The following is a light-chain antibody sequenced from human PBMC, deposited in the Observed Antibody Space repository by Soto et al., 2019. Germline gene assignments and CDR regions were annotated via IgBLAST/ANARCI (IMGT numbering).Light chain of an antibody. V-gene: IGKV1-5*03. Sequence: DIPMTQSPSTLSASVGDRVTITCRASQSIDDWLAWYQHKPGKAPKLLIYKASKLETGVPSRFSGSGSGTEHTLTICSLRPDDFASYYCQQYQSLLLFDQGTNVEIK. CDR3: QQYQSLLL. CDR2: KAS. CDR1: QSIDDW. J-gene: IGKJ1*01.